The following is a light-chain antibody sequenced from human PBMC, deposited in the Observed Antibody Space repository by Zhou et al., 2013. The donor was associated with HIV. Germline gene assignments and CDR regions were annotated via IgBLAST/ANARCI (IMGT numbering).Light chain of an antibody. Sequence: QMTQSPPSLSASMGDRVTISCRASQGVKNYVAWYQQKPGKVPKLLIYGASTLQSRVPSRFSGSGSGTEFTLTISSLQPDDFASYYCQQYNSYLITFGQGTRLDIK. CDR3: QQYNSYLIT. CDR1: QGVKNY. CDR2: GAS. V-gene: IGKV1-27*01. J-gene: IGKJ5*01.